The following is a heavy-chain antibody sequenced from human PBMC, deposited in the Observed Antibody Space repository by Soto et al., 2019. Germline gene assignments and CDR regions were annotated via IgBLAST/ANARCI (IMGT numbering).Heavy chain of an antibody. CDR3: ARNTYCSGGSCYFGGFDY. V-gene: IGHV4-61*01. Sequence: QVQLQESGPGLVKSSETLSLTCTVSGASVSSGSYYWSWLRQPPGKGLEWISYIYYIGSTNYNPSLKSRVTISVDTSKNQFSLKRNAVTAADTARYYCARNTYCSGGSCYFGGFDYWGQGTLVTVSS. CDR1: GASVSSGSYY. CDR2: IYYIGST. D-gene: IGHD2-15*01. J-gene: IGHJ4*02.